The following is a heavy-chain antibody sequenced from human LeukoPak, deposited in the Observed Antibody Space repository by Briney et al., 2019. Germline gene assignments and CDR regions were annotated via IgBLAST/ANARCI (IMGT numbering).Heavy chain of an antibody. J-gene: IGHJ3*02. CDR2: ISGSGGST. Sequence: PGGSLRLSCAASGFTFSSYGMSWVRQAPGKGLEWVSAISGSGGSTYYADSVKGRFTISRDNSKNTLCLQMNSLRAEDTAVYYCARGGSYLSAFDIWGQGTMVTVS. CDR3: ARGGSYLSAFDI. V-gene: IGHV3-23*01. D-gene: IGHD1-26*01. CDR1: GFTFSSYG.